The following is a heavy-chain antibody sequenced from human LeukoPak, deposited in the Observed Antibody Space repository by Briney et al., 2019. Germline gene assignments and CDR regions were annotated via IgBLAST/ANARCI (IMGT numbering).Heavy chain of an antibody. V-gene: IGHV1-18*01. CDR2: ISAYNGNT. CDR1: GYTFTSYG. J-gene: IGHJ6*03. D-gene: IGHD5-18*01. CDR3: ASGRDTAMVNIDYYYYMDV. Sequence: ASVEVSCKASGYTFTSYGISWVRQAPGQGLEWMGWISAYNGNTNYAQKLQGRVTMTTDTSTSTAYTELSSLRSEDTAVYYCASGRDTAMVNIDYYYYMDVWGKGTTVTVSS.